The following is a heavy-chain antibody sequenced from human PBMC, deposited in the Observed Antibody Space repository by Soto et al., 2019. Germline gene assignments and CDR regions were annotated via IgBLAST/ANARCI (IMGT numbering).Heavy chain of an antibody. CDR2: ISGSGDST. CDR1: GFTFSSYA. CDR3: ATTSLVEAGQDSPPDGWEYFQH. J-gene: IGHJ1*01. V-gene: IGHV3-23*01. D-gene: IGHD6-13*01. Sequence: GGSLRLSCAASGFTFSSYAMSWVRQAPGKGLEWVSAISGSGDSTYDADSVKGRFTISRDNSKNTLYLQMNSLRAEDTAVYYCATTSLVEAGQDSPPDGWEYFQHWGQGTLVTVSS.